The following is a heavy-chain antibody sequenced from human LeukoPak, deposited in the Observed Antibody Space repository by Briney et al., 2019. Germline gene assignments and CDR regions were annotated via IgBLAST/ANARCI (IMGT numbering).Heavy chain of an antibody. CDR1: GYTFTSYG. Sequence: ASVKVSCKASGYTFTSYGISWVRQAPGQGLEWMGWISAYNGNTNYAQKLQGRVTMTTDTSTSTAYMELRSLRSDDTAVYYCARHYGHYVRWDDFDWGQGTLVTVSS. CDR2: ISAYNGNT. D-gene: IGHD4-17*01. CDR3: ARHYGHYVRWDDFD. V-gene: IGHV1-18*04. J-gene: IGHJ4*02.